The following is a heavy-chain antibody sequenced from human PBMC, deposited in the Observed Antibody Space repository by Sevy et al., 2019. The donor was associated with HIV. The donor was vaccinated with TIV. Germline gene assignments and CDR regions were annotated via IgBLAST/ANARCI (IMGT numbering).Heavy chain of an antibody. CDR1: GGSVSSGSYY. CDR2: IYYSGST. CDR3: ARSRARIAAAVYFDY. D-gene: IGHD6-13*01. V-gene: IGHV4-61*01. J-gene: IGHJ4*02. Sequence: SETLSLTCTVSGGSVSSGSYYWSWIRQPPGKGLEWIGYIYYSGSTNYNPSLKSRVTISVDTSKNQFSLKLSSVTAADTAVYYCARSRARIAAAVYFDYWGQRTLVTVSS.